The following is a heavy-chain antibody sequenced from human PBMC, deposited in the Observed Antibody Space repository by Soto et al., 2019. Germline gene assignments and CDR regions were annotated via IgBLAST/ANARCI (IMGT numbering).Heavy chain of an antibody. CDR3: ARDLSATIFGVVTPYYYYYGMDV. J-gene: IGHJ6*02. Sequence: PGGSLRLSCAASGFTFSSYSMNWVRQAPGKGLEWVSSISSSSSYIYYADSVKGRFTISRDNAKNSLYLQMNSLRAEDTAVYYCARDLSATIFGVVTPYYYYYGMDVWGQGTTVTVSS. CDR1: GFTFSSYS. V-gene: IGHV3-21*01. D-gene: IGHD3-3*01. CDR2: ISSSSSYI.